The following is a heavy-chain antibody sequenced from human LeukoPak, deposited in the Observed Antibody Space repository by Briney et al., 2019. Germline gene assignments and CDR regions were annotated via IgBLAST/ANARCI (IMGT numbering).Heavy chain of an antibody. Sequence: GESLKISCKGAGYSFTNYWLGWVRQMPGKGLEWMGIIYPGDSDTRYSPSFQGQITTSADKSISTAYLQLSSLKASDSAMYYCACNQSSSDSSSMDVWGKGTSVTVFS. CDR1: GYSFTNYW. V-gene: IGHV5-51*01. D-gene: IGHD2-2*01. CDR3: ACNQSSSDSSSMDV. J-gene: IGHJ6*03. CDR2: IYPGDSDT.